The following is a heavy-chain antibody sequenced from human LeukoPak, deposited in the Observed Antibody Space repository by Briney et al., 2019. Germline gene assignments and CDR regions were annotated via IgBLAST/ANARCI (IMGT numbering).Heavy chain of an antibody. CDR3: ARLVAAAGNNWFDP. CDR1: GDSISSGGYS. J-gene: IGHJ5*02. V-gene: IGHV4-30-4*07. CDR2: IHDSGST. Sequence: SETLSLTCAVSGDSISSGGYSWSWIRQTPGKGLEWIAYIHDSGSTYNNPSLKSRLSISIDTSKNQFSLKLNSLTAADTAVYYCARLVAAAGNNWFDPWGQGTLVTVSS. D-gene: IGHD6-13*01.